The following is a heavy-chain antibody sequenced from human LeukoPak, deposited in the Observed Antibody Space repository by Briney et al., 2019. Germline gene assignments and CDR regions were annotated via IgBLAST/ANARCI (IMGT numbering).Heavy chain of an antibody. D-gene: IGHD6-6*01. J-gene: IGHJ4*02. CDR1: GGSITSYY. Sequence: PSETLSLTCTASGGSITSYYWSWIRQPAGKGLEWIGRIYATGSTDYNPSLENRVMMSVDTSKNQFSLKLSSMTAADTAVYYCAREGSMTARPFVSIDYWGQGTLVTVSS. CDR2: IYATGST. V-gene: IGHV4-4*07. CDR3: AREGSMTARPFVSIDY.